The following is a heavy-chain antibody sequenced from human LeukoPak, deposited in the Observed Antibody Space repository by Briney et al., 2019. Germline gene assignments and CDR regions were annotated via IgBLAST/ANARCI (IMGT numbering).Heavy chain of an antibody. Sequence: PGGSLRLSCAASGFTFSSYAMSWVRQAPGKGLEWVSAISGSGGSTYYAASVKGRFTISRDNAKNTLFLQLNSLRAEDTGVYYCARVAYSSGRYYYYYMDVWGNGTTVTVSS. J-gene: IGHJ6*03. CDR1: GFTFSSYA. D-gene: IGHD5-18*01. CDR3: ARVAYSSGRYYYYYMDV. V-gene: IGHV3-23*01. CDR2: ISGSGGST.